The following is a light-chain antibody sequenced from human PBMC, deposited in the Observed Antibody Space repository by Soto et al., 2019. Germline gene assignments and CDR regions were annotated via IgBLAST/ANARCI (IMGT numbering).Light chain of an antibody. Sequence: EIVLTQSPGTLSVSPGERATLSCRASQSVGRNYLAWYQQKPGQAPRLLIYGASSRATDIPDRFSGSGPGTDFTLTISRLEPEDFVVYYCQQYASSPLTFGGGTKVETK. J-gene: IGKJ4*01. CDR3: QQYASSPLT. V-gene: IGKV3-20*01. CDR2: GAS. CDR1: QSVGRNY.